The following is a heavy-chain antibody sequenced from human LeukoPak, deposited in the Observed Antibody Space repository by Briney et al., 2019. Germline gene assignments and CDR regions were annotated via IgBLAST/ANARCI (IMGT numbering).Heavy chain of an antibody. J-gene: IGHJ4*02. CDR3: ARGGYSSSYYFDY. V-gene: IGHV1-69*06. Sequence: SVKVSCKASGGTFSNYAISWVRQAPGQGLEWMGGIIPIFGTANYAQKFQGRVTITADKSTSTAYMELSSLRSEDTAVYYCARGGYSSSYYFDYWGQGTLVTVSS. D-gene: IGHD6-6*01. CDR1: GGTFSNYA. CDR2: IIPIFGTA.